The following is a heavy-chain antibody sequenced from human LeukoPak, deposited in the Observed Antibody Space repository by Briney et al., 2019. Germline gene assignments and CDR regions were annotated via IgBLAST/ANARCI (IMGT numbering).Heavy chain of an antibody. CDR1: GESISPYY. V-gene: IGHV4-59*01. Sequence: PSETLSLTCTVSGESISPYYWGWIRQPPGKGLEWIGYIYYSGDTTYNPSLKSRVTMSVDTSKNQFSLKLSSVTAADTAVYYCARDKQPGDYWGQGALVTVSS. D-gene: IGHD1-1*01. CDR3: ARDKQPGDY. CDR2: IYYSGDT. J-gene: IGHJ4*02.